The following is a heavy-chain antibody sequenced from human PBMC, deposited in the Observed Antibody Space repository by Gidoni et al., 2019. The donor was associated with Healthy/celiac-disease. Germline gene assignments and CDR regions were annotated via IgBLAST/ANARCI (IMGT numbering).Heavy chain of an antibody. CDR3: AKGETYGSGIGYFDY. CDR1: GFTFSRYA. Sequence: VQLLESGGGLVQPGGSLRLSCAASGFTFSRYAMSCVRQAPGKGLEWVSAISGSGGSTYYADSVKGRFTIPRDNSKNTLYLQMNSLRAEDTAVYYCAKGETYGSGIGYFDYWGQGTLVTVSS. CDR2: ISGSGGST. D-gene: IGHD3-10*01. V-gene: IGHV3-23*01. J-gene: IGHJ4*02.